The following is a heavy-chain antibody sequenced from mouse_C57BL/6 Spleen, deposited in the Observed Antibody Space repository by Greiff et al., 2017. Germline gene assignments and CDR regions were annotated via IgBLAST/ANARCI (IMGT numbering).Heavy chain of an antibody. V-gene: IGHV1-22*01. D-gene: IGHD2-1*01. CDR1: GYTFTDYN. Sequence: DVQLVESGPELVKPGASVKMSCKASGYTFTDYNMHWVKQSHGKSLEWIGYINPNNGGTSYNQKFKGKATLTVNKSSSTAYMELRSLTSEDSAVYYCAREYYGNFFDYWGQGTTLTVSS. CDR3: AREYYGNFFDY. CDR2: INPNNGGT. J-gene: IGHJ2*01.